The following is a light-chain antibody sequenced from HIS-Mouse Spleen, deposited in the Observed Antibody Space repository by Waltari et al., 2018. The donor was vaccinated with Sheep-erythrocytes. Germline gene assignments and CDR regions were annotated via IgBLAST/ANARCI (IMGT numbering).Light chain of an antibody. J-gene: IGLJ2*01. Sequence: SYELTQPPSLSVSPGQTASTTCSGDKWGDKYACWYQQKPGQSPVLVVYQDSKRPSGIPERFSGSNAGNTATLTISGTQAMDEADYYCQAWDSSTAVFGGGTKLTVL. V-gene: IGLV3-1*01. CDR1: KWGDKY. CDR3: QAWDSSTAV. CDR2: QDS.